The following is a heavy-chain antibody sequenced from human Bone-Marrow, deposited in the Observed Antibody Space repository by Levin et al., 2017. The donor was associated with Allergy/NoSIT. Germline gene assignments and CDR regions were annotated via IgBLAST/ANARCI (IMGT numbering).Heavy chain of an antibody. CDR2: ISRSGHTI. CDR3: ARDQALYYYYYCMDV. Sequence: GGSLRLSCAASGFTFSDFYMSWIRQAPGKGLEWVSYISRSGHTIYYTDSVKGRFTISRDNAKNSLFLQMNSLRAEDTAVYYCARDQALYYYYYCMDVWGKGTTVTVSS. V-gene: IGHV3-11*01. CDR1: GFTFSDFY. J-gene: IGHJ6*03.